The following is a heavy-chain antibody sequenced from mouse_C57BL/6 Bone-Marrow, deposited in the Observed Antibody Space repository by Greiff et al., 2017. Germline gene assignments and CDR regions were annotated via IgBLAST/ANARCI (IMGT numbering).Heavy chain of an antibody. CDR1: GYTFTSYW. D-gene: IGHD5-1*01. J-gene: IGHJ1*03. CDR3: TREGVLWYFDV. CDR2: IYPGSSDT. V-gene: IGHV1-5*01. Sequence: EVQLVESGTVLARPGASVKMSCKTSGYTFTSYWMHWVKQRAGQGLEWIGAIYPGSSDTSYNQKFKGKAKLTAVTSASTAYMELSSLTNEDSAVDYGTREGVLWYFDVWGKGTTVTVSA.